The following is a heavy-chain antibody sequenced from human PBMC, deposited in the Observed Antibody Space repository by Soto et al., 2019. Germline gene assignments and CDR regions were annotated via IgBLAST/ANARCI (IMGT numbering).Heavy chain of an antibody. V-gene: IGHV1-18*04. CDR1: GYKFTTYG. J-gene: IGHJ6*02. D-gene: IGHD7-27*01. Sequence: QVQLLQSGAEVKKPGASVKVSCKASGYKFTTYGITWVRQAPGQGLEWLGGISTYNGNTDYAQHLQDRVTMTTETSTSTAYLEVRSLTSDDTAVYFCARGLGTNGLDVWGQGTTVTVS. CDR3: ARGLGTNGLDV. CDR2: ISTYNGNT.